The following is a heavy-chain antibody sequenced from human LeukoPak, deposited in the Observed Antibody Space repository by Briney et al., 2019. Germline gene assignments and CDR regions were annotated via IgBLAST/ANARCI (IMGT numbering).Heavy chain of an antibody. Sequence: SETLSLTCTVSGYSISSGYYWGWIRQPPGKGLEWIGSIYHSGSTYYNPSLKSRVTISVDTSKNQFSLKLSSVTAADTAVYYCARGYYDFWSGLDYWGQGTLVTVSS. CDR2: IYHSGST. D-gene: IGHD3-3*01. J-gene: IGHJ4*02. V-gene: IGHV4-38-2*02. CDR1: GYSISSGYY. CDR3: ARGYYDFWSGLDY.